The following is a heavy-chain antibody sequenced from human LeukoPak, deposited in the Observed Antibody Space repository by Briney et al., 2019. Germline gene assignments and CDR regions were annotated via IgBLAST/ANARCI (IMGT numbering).Heavy chain of an antibody. D-gene: IGHD1-26*01. V-gene: IGHV3-74*03. J-gene: IGHJ6*03. CDR3: VRRSEWEPTRANYYYYMDV. CDR2: ISTDGSST. Sequence: PGGSLRLSCAASGFTFSNFWMHWARQRPGKGLVWISHISTDGSSTTYADAVEGRFTISRDNAKNKLDLQMNSLRAEDTAVYYCVRRSEWEPTRANYYYYMDVWGKGTTVTVSS. CDR1: GFTFSNFW.